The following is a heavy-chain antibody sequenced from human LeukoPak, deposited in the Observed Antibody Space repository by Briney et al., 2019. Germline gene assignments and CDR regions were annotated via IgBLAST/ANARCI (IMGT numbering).Heavy chain of an antibody. CDR2: IYTSGST. CDR1: GGSISSYY. Sequence: PSETLSLTCTVSGGSISSYYWSWIRQPAGKGLEWIGRIYTSGSTNYNPALKSRVTMSVDTSKNQFSLKLSSVTAADTAVYYCARDCSGGSCYRHAFDIWGQGTMVTVSS. V-gene: IGHV4-4*07. J-gene: IGHJ3*02. CDR3: ARDCSGGSCYRHAFDI. D-gene: IGHD2-15*01.